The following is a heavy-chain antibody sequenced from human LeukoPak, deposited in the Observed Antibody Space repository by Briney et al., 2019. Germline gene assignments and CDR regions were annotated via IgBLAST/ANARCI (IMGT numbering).Heavy chain of an antibody. V-gene: IGHV3-7*01. CDR1: GFTFSSYW. CDR3: ARGRMKYYYDSSGYFYY. D-gene: IGHD3-22*01. Sequence: GGSLRLSCAASGFTFSSYWMSWVRQAPGEGLEWVAKINQDGTEKAYVDSVRGRFTISRDNAKNSLYLQMNSLRAEDTAVYYCARGRMKYYYDSSGYFYYWGQGTLVTVSS. J-gene: IGHJ4*02. CDR2: INQDGTEK.